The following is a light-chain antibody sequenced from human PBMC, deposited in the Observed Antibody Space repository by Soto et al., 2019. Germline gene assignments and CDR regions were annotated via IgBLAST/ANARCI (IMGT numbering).Light chain of an antibody. V-gene: IGKV1-27*01. CDR2: AAS. CDR1: QGIDNY. Sequence: DIQMTQSPSSLSASVGDRVIITCRASQGIDNYLAWYQQRPGKVPKLLIYAASTLQSGVPSRFSGSGSGTEFTLTISSLQPEDVASYYCQKSEGVPLTFCGGTRVEIK. CDR3: QKSEGVPLT. J-gene: IGKJ4*01.